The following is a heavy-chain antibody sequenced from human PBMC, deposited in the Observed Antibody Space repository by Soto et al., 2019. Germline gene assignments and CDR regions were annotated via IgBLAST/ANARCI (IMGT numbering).Heavy chain of an antibody. CDR2: ISYDGSNK. Sequence: QVQLVESGGGVVQPGRSLRLSCAASGFTFSSYGMHWVRQAPGKGLEWVAVISYDGSNKYYADSVKGRFTISRDNSKNTLYLQINSLRAEDTAVYYCAKDSYGMDVWCQGTTVTVSS. CDR1: GFTFSSYG. CDR3: AKDSYGMDV. V-gene: IGHV3-30*18. J-gene: IGHJ6*02.